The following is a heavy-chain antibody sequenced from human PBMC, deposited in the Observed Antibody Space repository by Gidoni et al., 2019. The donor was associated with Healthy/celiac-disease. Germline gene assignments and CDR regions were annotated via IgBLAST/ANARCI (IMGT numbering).Heavy chain of an antibody. J-gene: IGHJ5*02. V-gene: IGHV4-39*01. Sequence: QLQLQESGPGLVKPSETLSLTCTVSGGSLSSSSYYWGWIRQPPGKGLEWIGSIYYSGSTYYNPSLKSRVTISVDTSKNQFSLKLSSVTAADTAVYYCARQVDTAMVMGAWFDPWGQGTLVTVSS. CDR2: IYYSGST. CDR1: GGSLSSSSYY. D-gene: IGHD5-18*01. CDR3: ARQVDTAMVMGAWFDP.